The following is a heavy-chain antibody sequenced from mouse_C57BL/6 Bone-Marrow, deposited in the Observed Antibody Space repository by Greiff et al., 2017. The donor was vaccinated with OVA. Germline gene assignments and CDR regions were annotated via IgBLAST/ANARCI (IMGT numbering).Heavy chain of an antibody. Sequence: EVPGVESGAELVRPGASVKLSCTASGFNIKDDYMHWVKQRPEPGLEWIGWIDPEHGATEYASKFQGKATITADTYSNTAYLQLSSLTSEDTAVYYCTPRSPYAMDYWGQGTSVTVSS. D-gene: IGHD1-1*01. CDR2: IDPEHGAT. V-gene: IGHV14-4*01. J-gene: IGHJ4*01. CDR1: GFNIKDDY. CDR3: TPRSPYAMDY.